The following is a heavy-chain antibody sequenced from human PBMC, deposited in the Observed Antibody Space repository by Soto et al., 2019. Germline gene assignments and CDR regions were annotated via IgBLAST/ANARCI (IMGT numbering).Heavy chain of an antibody. CDR1: GGSFSGYY. CDR2: INHSGST. V-gene: IGHV4-34*01. CDR3: ARGLAGYNWNYHYYYYGMDV. D-gene: IGHD1-7*01. Sequence: PSETLSLTCAVYGGSFSGYYWSWIRQPPGKGLEWIGEINHSGSTNYNPSLKSRVTISVDTSKNQFSLKLSSVTAADTAVYYCARGLAGYNWNYHYYYYGMDVWGQGTTVTVSS. J-gene: IGHJ6*02.